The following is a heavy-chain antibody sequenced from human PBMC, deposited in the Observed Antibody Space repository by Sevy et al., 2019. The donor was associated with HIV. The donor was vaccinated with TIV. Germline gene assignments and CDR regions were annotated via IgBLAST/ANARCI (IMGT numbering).Heavy chain of an antibody. D-gene: IGHD1-26*01. CDR1: GFTFSSYA. J-gene: IGHJ4*02. V-gene: IGHV3-30-3*01. CDR2: ISYDGSNK. CDR3: AGDSGGSYSPLGY. Sequence: GGSLRLSCAASGFTFSSYAMHWVRQAPGKGLEWVAVISYDGSNKYYADSVKGRFTISRDNSKNTLYLQMNSLRAEDTAVYYCAGDSGGSYSPLGYWGQGTLVTVSS.